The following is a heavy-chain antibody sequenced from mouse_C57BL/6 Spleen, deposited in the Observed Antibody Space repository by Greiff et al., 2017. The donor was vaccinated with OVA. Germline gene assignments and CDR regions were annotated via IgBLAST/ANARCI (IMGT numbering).Heavy chain of an antibody. Sequence: QVQLQQSGAELVRPGTSVKVSCKASGYAFTNYLIEWVKQRPGQGLEWIGVINPGSGGTNYNEKFKGKATLTADKSSSTAYMQLSSLTSEDSAVYFCARPNSSGSDLSFDYWGQGTTLTVSA. CDR3: ARPNSSGSDLSFDY. CDR1: GYAFTNYL. J-gene: IGHJ2*01. V-gene: IGHV1-54*01. CDR2: INPGSGGT. D-gene: IGHD3-1*01.